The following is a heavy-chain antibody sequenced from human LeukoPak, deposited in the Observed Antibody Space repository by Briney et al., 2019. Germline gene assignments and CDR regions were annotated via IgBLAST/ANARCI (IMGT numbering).Heavy chain of an antibody. CDR3: TKDRIAARLFDD. V-gene: IGHV3-30*18. J-gene: IGHJ4*02. CDR1: GFTVSKFA. Sequence: GGSLRPFYAASGFTVSKFAMHWVRRAPDKGLEWVTVISYDGSRKYYADSVKGRFTISRDNSKNSVYLQLNSLRAEDTAVYYCTKDRIAARLFDDWGQETLVTVSS. D-gene: IGHD6-6*01. CDR2: ISYDGSRK.